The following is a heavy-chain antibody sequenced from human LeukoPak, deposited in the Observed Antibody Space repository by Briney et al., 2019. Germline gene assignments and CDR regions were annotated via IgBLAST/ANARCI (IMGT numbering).Heavy chain of an antibody. D-gene: IGHD6-13*01. V-gene: IGHV4-39*01. CDR2: IYYSGST. CDR1: GGSISSSSYY. Sequence: TSETLSLTCTVSGGSISSSSYYLGWIRQPPGKGLVWIGSIYYSGSTSYNPSLKRRVTISVDTSKNQFSLKLSSVTAADTAVYYCARRYSSSWYSETDYWGQGTLVTVSS. CDR3: ARRYSSSWYSETDY. J-gene: IGHJ4*02.